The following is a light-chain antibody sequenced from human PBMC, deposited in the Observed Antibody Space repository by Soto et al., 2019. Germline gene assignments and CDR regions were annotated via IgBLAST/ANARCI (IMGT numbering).Light chain of an antibody. CDR2: NVY. CDR1: SXDVGAYNF. Sequence: QSVLTQPASVSGSPGQSITISCTGTSXDVGAYNFVSWHQQHPGKAPKLMIYNVYDRPSGISYRFSGSKSGNTASLTISGLQGEDEADYYCSAYTVSRTYVFGTGTKLTVL. V-gene: IGLV2-14*03. CDR3: SAYTVSRTYV. J-gene: IGLJ1*01.